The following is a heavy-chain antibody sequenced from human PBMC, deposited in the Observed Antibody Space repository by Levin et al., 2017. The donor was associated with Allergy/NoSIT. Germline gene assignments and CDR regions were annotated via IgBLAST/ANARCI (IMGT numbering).Heavy chain of an antibody. V-gene: IGHV3-23*01. D-gene: IGHD2-15*01. Sequence: GESLKISCAASGFTFSNYAMSWVRQAPGKGLEWVSAISDSGGSTFYTDSVKGRFTISRDNSKNTLYLQMNSLRAEDTAVYYCAKRYCSGASCSLFDYWGQGTLVTVSS. CDR2: ISDSGGST. CDR3: AKRYCSGASCSLFDY. J-gene: IGHJ4*02. CDR1: GFTFSNYA.